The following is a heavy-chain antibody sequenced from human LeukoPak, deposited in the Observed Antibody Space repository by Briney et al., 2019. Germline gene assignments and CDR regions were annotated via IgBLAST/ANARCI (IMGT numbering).Heavy chain of an antibody. CDR1: GYTFTDYY. Sequence: ASVKVSCKASGYTFTDYYMNWVRQAPGQGLEWMGWINPNSGGTNYAQKFQGRVTMTRDTSISTAYMELSRLRSDDTAVYYCARRITMVRGVIGYFDYWGQGTLVTVSS. D-gene: IGHD3-10*01. V-gene: IGHV1-2*02. CDR3: ARRITMVRGVIGYFDY. J-gene: IGHJ4*02. CDR2: INPNSGGT.